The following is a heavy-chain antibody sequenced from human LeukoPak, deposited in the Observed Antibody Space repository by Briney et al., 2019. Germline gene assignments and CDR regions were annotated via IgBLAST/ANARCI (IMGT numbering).Heavy chain of an antibody. CDR3: ARRGYFEFWSGYFQRLEGWFDP. D-gene: IGHD3-3*01. CDR1: GFRFSTYW. CDR2: IKQDGSEK. J-gene: IGHJ5*02. V-gene: IGHV3-7*01. Sequence: GGSLRLSCAASGFRFSTYWMTWVRQAPGKGLEWVANIKQDGSEKYYVDSVKGRFTVSRDNAKHSLYLEMNSLRAEDTAVYYCARRGYFEFWSGYFQRLEGWFDPWGQGTLVTVSS.